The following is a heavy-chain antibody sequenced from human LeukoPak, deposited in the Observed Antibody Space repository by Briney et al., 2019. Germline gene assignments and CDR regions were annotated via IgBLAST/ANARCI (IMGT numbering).Heavy chain of an antibody. D-gene: IGHD6-19*01. CDR3: SRDLISTSGRYAYFDF. Sequence: ASVKVSCKASGYSIDHHGNSWVRQAPGQGLEWMGWVSCFNGDTHYAQKFQGRVTMTRDTSTTTAYMELRSRRSDDTALYYCSRDLISTSGRYAYFDFWGQGTLVTVSS. CDR2: VSCFNGDT. J-gene: IGHJ4*02. V-gene: IGHV1-18*01. CDR1: GYSIDHHG.